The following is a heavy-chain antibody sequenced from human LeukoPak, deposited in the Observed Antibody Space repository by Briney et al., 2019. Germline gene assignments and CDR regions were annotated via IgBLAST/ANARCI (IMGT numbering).Heavy chain of an antibody. Sequence: ASVKVSCKASGYTFTSYGISWVRQAPGQGLEWMGWISAYNGNTNYAQKLQGRVTMTTDTSTSTAYMELSSLRSEDTAVYYCARAEKYYYDSSGYYKKVYAFDIWGQGTMVTVSS. CDR2: ISAYNGNT. D-gene: IGHD3-22*01. CDR1: GYTFTSYG. V-gene: IGHV1-18*01. CDR3: ARAEKYYYDSSGYYKKVYAFDI. J-gene: IGHJ3*02.